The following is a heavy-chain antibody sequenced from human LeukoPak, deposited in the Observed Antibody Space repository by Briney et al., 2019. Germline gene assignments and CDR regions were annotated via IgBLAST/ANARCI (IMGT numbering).Heavy chain of an antibody. J-gene: IGHJ1*01. Sequence: GGSLRLSCAASGLTFSSYWMHWVRQAPGKGLVWVSRISSDGSSTTYADSVKGRFTISRDNAKNTLHLKMNSLRAEDTAVYYCARSGQWLGAEYFQHRGQGSLVTVSS. CDR3: ARSGQWLGAEYFQH. V-gene: IGHV3-74*01. CDR1: GLTFSSYW. CDR2: ISSDGSST. D-gene: IGHD6-19*01.